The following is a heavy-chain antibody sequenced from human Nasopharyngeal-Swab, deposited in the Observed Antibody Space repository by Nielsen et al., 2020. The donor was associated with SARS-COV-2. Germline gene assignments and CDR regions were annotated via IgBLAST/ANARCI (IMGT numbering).Heavy chain of an antibody. CDR2: ISGSGDST. CDR3: AREWVGATPYFDY. D-gene: IGHD1-26*01. V-gene: IGHV3-23*01. J-gene: IGHJ4*02. Sequence: GESLKISCAASGFTFSSYAMTWVRQAPGKGLEWVSGISGSGDSTYCADSVKGRFAISRDNSKNTLYLQMNSLRAEDTAVYYCAREWVGATPYFDYWGQGTLVTVSS. CDR1: GFTFSSYA.